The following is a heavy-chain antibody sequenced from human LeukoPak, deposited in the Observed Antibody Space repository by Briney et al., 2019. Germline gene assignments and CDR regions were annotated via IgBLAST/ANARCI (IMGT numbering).Heavy chain of an antibody. D-gene: IGHD3-10*01. CDR1: GFTFSSYA. J-gene: IGHJ4*02. Sequence: GGSLRLSCAASGFTFSSYAMSWVRQAPGKGLEWVSAISGSGGSTYYAGSVKGRFTISRDNSKNTLHLQMNSLRAEDTAVYYCAKLGFFYLDYFDYWGQGTLVTVSS. CDR2: ISGSGGST. V-gene: IGHV3-23*01. CDR3: AKLGFFYLDYFDY.